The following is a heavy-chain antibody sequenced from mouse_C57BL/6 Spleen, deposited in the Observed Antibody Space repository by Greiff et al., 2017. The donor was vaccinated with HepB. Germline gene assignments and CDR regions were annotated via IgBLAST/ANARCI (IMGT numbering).Heavy chain of an antibody. CDR1: GYTFTDYY. CDR2: INPNNGGT. V-gene: IGHV1-26*01. CDR3: ARDPPMDY. Sequence: VQLQQSGPELVKPGASVKISCKASGYTFTDYYMNWVKQSHGKSLEWIGDINPNNGGTSYNQKFKGKATLTVDKSSSTAYMELRSLTSGDSAVYYCARDPPMDYWGQGTSVTVSS. J-gene: IGHJ4*01.